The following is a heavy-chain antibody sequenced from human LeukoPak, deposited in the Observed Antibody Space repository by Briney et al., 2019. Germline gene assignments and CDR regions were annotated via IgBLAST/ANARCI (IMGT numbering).Heavy chain of an antibody. CDR2: INPNSGGT. D-gene: IGHD6-13*01. Sequence: ASVKVSCKASGYTFTGYYMHWVRQTPGQGLEWMGWINPNSGGTNYAQKFQSRVTMTRDTSISTAYMELSRLRSDDTAVYYCAREGVAAAGTAQFDPWGQGTLVTVSS. V-gene: IGHV1-2*02. CDR1: GYTFTGYY. CDR3: AREGVAAAGTAQFDP. J-gene: IGHJ5*02.